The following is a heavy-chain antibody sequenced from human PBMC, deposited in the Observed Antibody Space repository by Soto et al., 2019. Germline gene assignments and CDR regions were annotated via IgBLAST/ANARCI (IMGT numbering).Heavy chain of an antibody. D-gene: IGHD3-16*01. CDR1: GGSIFSHL. CDR2: VSHSGST. V-gene: IGHV4-59*11. Sequence: QVQLQESGPGLVKPSETLSLTCTVSGGSIFSHLWSWIRQPPGKGLEWIGYVSHSGSTTHNPSLKSRVTISLDTSQNQVSLQLRSVTAADTAVYYCAREGPLSGDAFDIWGRGTTVTVSS. CDR3: AREGPLSGDAFDI. J-gene: IGHJ3*02.